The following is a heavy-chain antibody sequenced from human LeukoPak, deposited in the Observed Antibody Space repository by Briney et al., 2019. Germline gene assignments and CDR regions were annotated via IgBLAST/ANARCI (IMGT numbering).Heavy chain of an antibody. Sequence: GGSLRLSCAASGFTFSSYSMNWVRQAPGKGLDWVSSISSSSSYIYYADSVKGRFTISRDNAKNSLYLQMNSLRAEDTAVYYCARGRWSGWFFDYWGQGTLVTVSS. CDR1: GFTFSSYS. V-gene: IGHV3-21*01. CDR2: ISSSSSYI. J-gene: IGHJ4*02. CDR3: ARGRWSGWFFDY. D-gene: IGHD6-19*01.